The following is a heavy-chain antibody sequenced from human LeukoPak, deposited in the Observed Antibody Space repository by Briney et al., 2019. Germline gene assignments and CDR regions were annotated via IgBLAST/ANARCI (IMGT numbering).Heavy chain of an antibody. V-gene: IGHV1-46*01. Sequence: ASVRVSCKASGYTFTSYYMHWVRQAPGQGLEGMGVINPSGGSTSYAQKFQGRVTMTRDTSTSTVYMELSSLRSEDTAVYYCARDACSGGSCYSGNWFDPWGQGTLVTVSS. D-gene: IGHD2-15*01. CDR3: ARDACSGGSCYSGNWFDP. CDR1: GYTFTSYY. CDR2: INPSGGST. J-gene: IGHJ5*02.